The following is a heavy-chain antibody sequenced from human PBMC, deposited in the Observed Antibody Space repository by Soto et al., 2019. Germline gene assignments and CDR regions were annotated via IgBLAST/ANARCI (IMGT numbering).Heavy chain of an antibody. Sequence: EVQLVESGGGLVKPGGSLRLSCAASGFTFSSYSMNWVRQAPGKGLEWVSSISSSSSYIYYADSVKGRFTIPRDNAKNSLYLQMNSLRAEDTAVYYCARGPPSRCIADRPVDDYYGMDVWGKRTTVTVSS. J-gene: IGHJ6*04. CDR3: ARGPPSRCIADRPVDDYYGMDV. CDR2: ISSSSSYI. D-gene: IGHD6-6*01. V-gene: IGHV3-21*01. CDR1: GFTFSSYS.